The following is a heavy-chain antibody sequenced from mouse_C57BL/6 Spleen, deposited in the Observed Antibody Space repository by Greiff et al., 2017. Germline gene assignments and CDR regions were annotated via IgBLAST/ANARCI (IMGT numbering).Heavy chain of an antibody. D-gene: IGHD2-5*01. Sequence: QVQLKQPGAELVKPGASVKLSCKASGYTFTSYWMQWVKQRPGQGLEWIGEIDPYDSYTNYNQKFKGKATLTVDTSSSTAYMQLSSLTSADSAVYYCARSPDYSNYWYYAMDYWGQGTSVTVSS. CDR1: GYTFTSYW. V-gene: IGHV1-50*01. J-gene: IGHJ4*01. CDR3: ARSPDYSNYWYYAMDY. CDR2: IDPYDSYT.